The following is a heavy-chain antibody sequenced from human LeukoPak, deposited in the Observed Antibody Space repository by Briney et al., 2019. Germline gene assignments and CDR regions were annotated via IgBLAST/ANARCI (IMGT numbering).Heavy chain of an antibody. Sequence: GGSLRLSCAASGFTFSSYGMHWVRQAPGKGLEWVAVIWYDGSNKYYADSVKGRFTISRDNSKNTLHLQMNSLRAEDTAVYYCARDLLIAARAFDYWGQGTLVTVSS. V-gene: IGHV3-33*01. CDR1: GFTFSSYG. CDR3: ARDLLIAARAFDY. J-gene: IGHJ4*02. D-gene: IGHD6-6*01. CDR2: IWYDGSNK.